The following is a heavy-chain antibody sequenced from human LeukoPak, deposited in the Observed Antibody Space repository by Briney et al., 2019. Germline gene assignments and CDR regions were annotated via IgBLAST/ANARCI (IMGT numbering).Heavy chain of an antibody. V-gene: IGHV4-30-4*01. D-gene: IGHD6-19*01. CDR1: GGSISSGDYY. Sequence: PSETLSLTCTVSGGSISSGDYYWSWIRQPPGKGLEWIGYIYYSGSTYYNPSLKSRVTISVDTSKNQFSLKLSSVTAADTAVYYCARQAEIAVAGRWFDPWGQGTLVTVSS. J-gene: IGHJ5*02. CDR2: IYYSGST. CDR3: ARQAEIAVAGRWFDP.